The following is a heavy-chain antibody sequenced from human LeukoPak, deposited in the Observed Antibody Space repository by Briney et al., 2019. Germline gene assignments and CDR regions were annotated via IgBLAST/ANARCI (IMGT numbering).Heavy chain of an antibody. Sequence: SETLSLTCGVYGGSFSGHYWSWIRQTPGKGLEWVGENNDSGSTNYNPSLKSRVTISVDTSKNHFSLKLSSVTAADTAVYYCARGRRQWLEPPSDYYFYMDVWGKGTTVTVSS. CDR2: NNDSGST. J-gene: IGHJ6*03. V-gene: IGHV4-34*01. D-gene: IGHD6-19*01. CDR1: GGSFSGHY. CDR3: ARGRRQWLEPPSDYYFYMDV.